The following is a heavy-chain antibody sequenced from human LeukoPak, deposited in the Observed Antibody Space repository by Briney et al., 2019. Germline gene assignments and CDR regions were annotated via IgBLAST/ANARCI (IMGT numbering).Heavy chain of an antibody. D-gene: IGHD1-14*01. CDR2: IYYSGST. CDR1: GGSISSSSYY. CDR3: ARRKSARRTGPYYFDY. V-gene: IGHV4-39*01. J-gene: IGHJ4*02. Sequence: PSETLSLTCTVSGGSISSSSYYWGWIRQPPGKGLEWIGSIYYSGSTYYNPSLKSRVTISVDTSKNQFSLKLSSVTAADTAVYYCARRKSARRTGPYYFDYWGQGTLVTVSS.